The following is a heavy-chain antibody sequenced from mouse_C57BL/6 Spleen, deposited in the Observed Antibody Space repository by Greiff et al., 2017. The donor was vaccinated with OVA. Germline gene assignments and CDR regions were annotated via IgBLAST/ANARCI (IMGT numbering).Heavy chain of an antibody. CDR3: ARRGGLRLHFDY. V-gene: IGHV1-26*01. D-gene: IGHD2-4*01. CDR1: GYTFTDYS. CDR2: INPNNGGT. Sequence: VQLQQSGPELVKPGASVKISCKASGYTFTDYSMNWVQQSHGKSLEWIGDINPNNGGTSYNQKFKGKATLTVDKSSSTAYMELRSLTDEDSAVYYCARRGGLRLHFDYWGQGTTLTVSS. J-gene: IGHJ2*01.